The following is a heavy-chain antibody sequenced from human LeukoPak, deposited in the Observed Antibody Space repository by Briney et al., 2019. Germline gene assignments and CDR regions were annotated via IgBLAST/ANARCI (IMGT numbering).Heavy chain of an antibody. D-gene: IGHD2-2*02. J-gene: IGHJ4*02. CDR2: IYYSGST. Sequence: PSETLSLTCTVSGGSISSYYWSWIRQPPGKGLEWIGYIYYSGSTNYNPSLKSRVTISVDTSKNQFSLKLSSVTAADTAVYYCAGGSGGDYGYCSSTSCYTPFDYWGQGTLVTVSS. V-gene: IGHV4-59*01. CDR3: AGGSGGDYGYCSSTSCYTPFDY. CDR1: GGSISSYY.